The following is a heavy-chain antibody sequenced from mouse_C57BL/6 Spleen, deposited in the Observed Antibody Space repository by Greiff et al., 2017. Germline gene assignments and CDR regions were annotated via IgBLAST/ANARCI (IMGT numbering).Heavy chain of an antibody. D-gene: IGHD2-4*01. Sequence: EVQLQQSGPELVKPGASVKIPCKASGYTFTDYNMDWVKQSHGKSLEWIGDINPNNGGTIYNQKFKGKATLTVDKSSSTAYMELRSLTSEDTAVYYSARAEDYDHYYAMDYGGQGTSVTVSS. CDR3: ARAEDYDHYYAMDY. V-gene: IGHV1-18*01. J-gene: IGHJ4*01. CDR1: GYTFTDYN. CDR2: INPNNGGT.